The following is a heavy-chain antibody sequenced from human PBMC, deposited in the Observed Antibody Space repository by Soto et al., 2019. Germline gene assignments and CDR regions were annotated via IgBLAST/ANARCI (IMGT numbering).Heavy chain of an antibody. Sequence: GGSLRLSCAASGFSLSRHSVNWVREAPGKGLEWVSYISSGSSYIYYADSVKGRFTVSRDNAKNSLYLQMNSLRDDDTAVYYCARGRVGTAYFDYWGQGALVTVYS. D-gene: IGHD2-21*02. CDR2: ISSGSSYI. V-gene: IGHV3-21*06. J-gene: IGHJ4*02. CDR3: ARGRVGTAYFDY. CDR1: GFSLSRHS.